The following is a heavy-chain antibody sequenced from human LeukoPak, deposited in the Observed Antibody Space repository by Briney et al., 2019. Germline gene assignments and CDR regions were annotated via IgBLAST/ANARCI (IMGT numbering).Heavy chain of an antibody. J-gene: IGHJ4*02. V-gene: IGHV4-4*09. CDR1: GVSISSYY. CDR2: IYPTGSS. Sequence: PSETLSLTCTVSGVSISSYYWSWIRQPPGRGLGWLRYIYPTGSSNSNPSLKSRVSISVDTSKNQVSLRLSSVIAADTAVYYCARSPPAPKQFDSWGQGTLVTVSS. D-gene: IGHD2-2*01. CDR3: ARSPPAPKQFDS.